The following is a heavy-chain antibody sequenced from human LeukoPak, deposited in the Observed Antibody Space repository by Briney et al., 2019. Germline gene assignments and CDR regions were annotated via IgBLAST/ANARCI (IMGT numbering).Heavy chain of an antibody. D-gene: IGHD6-19*01. CDR2: ISGSGGRT. J-gene: IGHJ4*02. V-gene: IGHV3-23*01. CDR1: GFTFSSRG. CDR3: ANWATSSDWKGPFDY. Sequence: GGSLRLSCVVSGFTFSSRGMNWVRQAPGKGLEWVSGISGSGGRTDYADSVKGRFTISRDNSKSTLYLQMNSLRAEDTAVYHCANWATSSDWKGPFDYWGQGTLVIVSS.